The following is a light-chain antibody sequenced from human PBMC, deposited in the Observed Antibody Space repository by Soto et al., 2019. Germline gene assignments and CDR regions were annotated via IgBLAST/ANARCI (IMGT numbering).Light chain of an antibody. J-gene: IGKJ4*01. CDR2: DAS. CDR1: QSVSSY. CDR3: QQRSNWPFT. Sequence: EIVLTHSPDTLSLSPGERATLSCSASQSVSSYLAWYQQKPGKAPRLLIYDASNRATDIPIRFSGSGSGTDFTLTISSLEPEDCAVYYCQQRSNWPFTFGGVTKVEIK. V-gene: IGKV3-11*01.